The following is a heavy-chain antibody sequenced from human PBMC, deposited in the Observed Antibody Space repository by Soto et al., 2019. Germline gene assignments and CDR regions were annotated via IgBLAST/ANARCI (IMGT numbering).Heavy chain of an antibody. CDR2: IYYSGST. J-gene: IGHJ3*02. Sequence: PSETLSLTCTVSGGSISSYYWSWIRQPPGKGLEWIGYIYYSGSTNYNPSLKSRVTISVDTSKNQFSLKLSSVTAADTAVYYCGRDYGDYAFDAFDIWGQGTMVTVSS. V-gene: IGHV4-59*01. D-gene: IGHD4-17*01. CDR1: GGSISSYY. CDR3: GRDYGDYAFDAFDI.